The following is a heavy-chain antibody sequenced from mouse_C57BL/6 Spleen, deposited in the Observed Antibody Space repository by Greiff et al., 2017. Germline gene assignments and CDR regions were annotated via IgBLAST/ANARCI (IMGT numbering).Heavy chain of an antibody. CDR2: ISDGGSYT. CDR1: GFTFSSYA. J-gene: IGHJ3*01. V-gene: IGHV5-4*01. CDR3: ARAEIMVTTRGFAY. D-gene: IGHD2-2*01. Sequence: EVQGVESGGGLVKPGGSLKLSCAASGFTFSSYAMSWVRQTPEKRLEWVATISDGGSYTYYPDNVKGRFTISRDNAKNNLYLQMSHLKSEDTAMYYCARAEIMVTTRGFAYWGQGTLVTVSA.